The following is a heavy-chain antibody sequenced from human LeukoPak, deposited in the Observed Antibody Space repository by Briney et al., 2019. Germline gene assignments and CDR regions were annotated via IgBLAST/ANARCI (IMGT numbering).Heavy chain of an antibody. D-gene: IGHD6-13*01. CDR1: GFTFSSYS. CDR3: ARRVASANDAFDI. V-gene: IGHV3-21*01. J-gene: IGHJ3*02. Sequence: GGSLRLSCAASGFTFSSYSMNWVRQAPGKGLEWVSSISSGSTYIYYGDSLKGRFTISRDNAKNSLYLQMNSLRAEDTAVYYCARRVASANDAFDIWGQGTMVTVSS. CDR2: ISSGSTYI.